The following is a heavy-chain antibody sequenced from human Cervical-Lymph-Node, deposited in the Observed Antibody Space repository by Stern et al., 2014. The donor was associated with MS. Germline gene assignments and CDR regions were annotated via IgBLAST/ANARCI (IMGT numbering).Heavy chain of an antibody. D-gene: IGHD6-19*01. CDR2: IKHDGTEK. V-gene: IGHV3-7*01. J-gene: IGHJ4*02. CDR3: ARDEGGGWYPSDY. Sequence: EVQLVESGGGLVQPGGSLRLSCVASGFTFTSYWMTWVRQAPGKGLEWGANIKHDGTEKYYVDSVKGRFTISRDNAKNSLYLQMNSLRVEDTAVYYCARDEGGGWYPSDYWGQGTLVTVSS. CDR1: GFTFTSYW.